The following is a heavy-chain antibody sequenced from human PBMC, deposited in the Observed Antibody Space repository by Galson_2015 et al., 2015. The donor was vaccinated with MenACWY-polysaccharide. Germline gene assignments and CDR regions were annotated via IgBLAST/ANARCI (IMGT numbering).Heavy chain of an antibody. J-gene: IGHJ1*01. CDR2: VSSSSSYI. D-gene: IGHD3-22*01. CDR3: AREDGGGYYQLDY. Sequence: SLRLSCAASGFTFSRYVMTWVRQAPGRGLEWVSSVSSSSSYIYYADSVEGRFTISRDNAKNSLYLQMNSLRGEDTAVYYCAREDGGGYYQLDYWGQGTLVTVSS. CDR1: GFTFSRYV. V-gene: IGHV3-21*01.